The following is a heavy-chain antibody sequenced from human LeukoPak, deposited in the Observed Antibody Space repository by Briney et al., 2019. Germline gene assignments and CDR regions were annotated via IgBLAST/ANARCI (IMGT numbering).Heavy chain of an antibody. CDR3: ARRTMWDTNGWLSPDY. D-gene: IGHD6-19*01. V-gene: IGHV1-8*02. CDR2: MNPNSGNT. J-gene: IGHJ4*02. Sequence: ASVKVSCKASGYTFTSYDINWVRQATGQGLELMGWMNPNSGNTGYAQKFQGRVTMTRNTSISTAYMELSSLRSEDTAVYYCARRTMWDTNGWLSPDYWGQGTLVTVSS. CDR1: GYTFTSYD.